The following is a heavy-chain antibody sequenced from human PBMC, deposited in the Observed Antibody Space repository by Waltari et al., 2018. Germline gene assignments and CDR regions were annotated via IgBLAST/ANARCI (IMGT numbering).Heavy chain of an antibody. CDR3: ARGVGDGAEYFQH. CDR2: INPSGGST. V-gene: IGHV1-46*01. Sequence: QVQLVQSGAEVKKPGASVKVSCKASGYTFTSYYMHWVRQAPGQGLEWMGIINPSGGSTSYAQKVQGRVTMTRDTSTSTVYMELSSLRSEDTAVYYGARGVGDGAEYFQHWGQGTLVTVSS. CDR1: GYTFTSYY. J-gene: IGHJ1*01. D-gene: IGHD2-21*01.